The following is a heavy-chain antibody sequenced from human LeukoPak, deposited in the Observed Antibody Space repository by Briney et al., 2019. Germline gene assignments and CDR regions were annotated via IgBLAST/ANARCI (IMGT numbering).Heavy chain of an antibody. CDR2: ISISSSYI. J-gene: IGHJ6*02. CDR3: ARAPYRAYCGGACYWYYYYGMDV. CDR1: GFTFSSYS. D-gene: IGHD2-21*02. V-gene: IGHV3-21*01. Sequence: GGSLRLSCAASGFTFSSYSMNWVRQAPGKGLEWVSSISISSSYIYYADSVKGRFTISRDNAKNSLYLQMNSLRAEDTAVYYCARAPYRAYCGGACYWYYYYGMDVWGQGTTVTVSS.